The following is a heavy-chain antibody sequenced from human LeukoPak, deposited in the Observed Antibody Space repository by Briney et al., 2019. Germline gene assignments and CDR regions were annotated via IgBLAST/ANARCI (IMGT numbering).Heavy chain of an antibody. J-gene: IGHJ5*02. D-gene: IGHD6-19*01. CDR3: ARDPLYGSGA. Sequence: GGSLRLSCAASGFTFSSYAMSWVRQAPGKGLEWVSTISGSGGSTDYADSVKGRFTISRDNSKNTLYLQMNSLRVEDTAVYYCARDPLYGSGAWGQGTLVTVSS. CDR2: ISGSGGST. V-gene: IGHV3-23*01. CDR1: GFTFSSYA.